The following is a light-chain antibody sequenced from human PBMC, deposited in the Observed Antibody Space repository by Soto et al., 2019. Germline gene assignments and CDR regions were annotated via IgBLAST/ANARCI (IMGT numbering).Light chain of an antibody. V-gene: IGKV1-5*01. CDR2: DIS. J-gene: IGKJ1*01. Sequence: DIQMTQSPYTLSASVGDRVTITCRASQSISSWLAWYQQKPGKAPKLLMYDISSLERGVPSRFSGRGSGTEFTLTISSLQPEDFATYYCQQYNSYSRGTFGQGTKVDIK. CDR3: QQYNSYSRGT. CDR1: QSISSW.